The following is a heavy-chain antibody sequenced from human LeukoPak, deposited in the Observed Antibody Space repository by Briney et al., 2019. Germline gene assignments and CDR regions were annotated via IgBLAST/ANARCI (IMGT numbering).Heavy chain of an antibody. CDR3: ARGRSSNWYFDL. CDR1: GFTFSSYE. CDR2: VSRSGDST. V-gene: IGHV3-23*01. D-gene: IGHD2/OR15-2a*01. J-gene: IGHJ2*01. Sequence: PGGSLRLSCAASGFTFSSYEMNWVRQAPGKGLEWVSGVSRSGDSTYYVDSVKGRFTISRDNSKNTLYLQMNSLRVEDTAVYYCARGRSSNWYFDLWGRGTLVTVSS.